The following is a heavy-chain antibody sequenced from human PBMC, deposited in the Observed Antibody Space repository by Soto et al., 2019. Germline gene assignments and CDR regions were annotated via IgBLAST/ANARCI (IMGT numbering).Heavy chain of an antibody. CDR1: GGSISGYY. CDR2: IYYSGTT. Sequence: SETLSLTCIVSGGSISGYYWSWIRQPPLKGLEWIGNIYYSGTTNYNPSLKSRVTISLDTSKNQFSLKLNSVTASDTAVYYCARQAYTSVAIAADYWGQGTLVNVSS. D-gene: IGHD5-12*01. V-gene: IGHV4-59*08. CDR3: ARQAYTSVAIAADY. J-gene: IGHJ4*02.